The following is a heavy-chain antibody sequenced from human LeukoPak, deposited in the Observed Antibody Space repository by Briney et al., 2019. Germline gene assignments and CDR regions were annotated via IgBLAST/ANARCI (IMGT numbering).Heavy chain of an antibody. CDR2: ISSSSRYI. CDR3: ARNANFYDSGTYYAFFDI. CDR1: GFTFSSYS. D-gene: IGHD3-22*01. J-gene: IGHJ3*02. Sequence: GGSLTLSCAASGFTFSSYSMNWVRQAPGKGLEWVSSISSSSRYIYDADSVTGRFSSFRDHSQNSLYLQMNSLRAEDTAVYYCARNANFYDSGTYYAFFDICGQGTMVTVSS. V-gene: IGHV3-21*01.